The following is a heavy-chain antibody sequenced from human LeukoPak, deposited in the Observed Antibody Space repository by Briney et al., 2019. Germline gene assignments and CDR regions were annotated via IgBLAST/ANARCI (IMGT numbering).Heavy chain of an antibody. V-gene: IGHV3-74*03. D-gene: IGHD6-13*01. CDR2: INGGGTST. Sequence: GGSLRLSCAASGFTFSNYWMHWLRQAPGKGLMWVSRINGGGTSTTYADSVKGRFTISRDSAKNTVYLQMNSLRVEDTAIYYCARGETSSSWSTFDYWGQGTLATVSS. CDR3: ARGETSSSWSTFDY. CDR1: GFTFSNYW. J-gene: IGHJ4*02.